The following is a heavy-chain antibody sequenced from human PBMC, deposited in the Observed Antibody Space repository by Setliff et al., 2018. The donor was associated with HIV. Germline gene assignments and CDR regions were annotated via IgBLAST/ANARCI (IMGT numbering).Heavy chain of an antibody. CDR2: IYYSGIT. D-gene: IGHD2-15*01. CDR1: GGSISSSSYH. CDR3: ARDRIEVVVDGPHDVFDV. J-gene: IGHJ3*01. V-gene: IGHV4-39*07. Sequence: SETLSLTCSVSGGSISSSSYHWGWIRQPPGKGLEWTGYIYYSGITNYNPSPTSRVTLSVDTSKNQFFLKLTSLSAADTAVYYCARDRIEVVVDGPHDVFDVWGRGTTVTVSS.